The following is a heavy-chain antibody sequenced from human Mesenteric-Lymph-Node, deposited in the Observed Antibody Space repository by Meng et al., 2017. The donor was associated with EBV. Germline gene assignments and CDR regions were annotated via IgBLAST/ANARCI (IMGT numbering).Heavy chain of an antibody. J-gene: IGHJ4*02. Sequence: QVPLAGSGPGLLKPSETRSLPCRVSGDSVNVATYYWSWIRKAPGKGLEWIASGHSTGSTNYNPSLMSRVTISLDTSKSQFSLTLTYVTAADTAVYYCASQGYYDSGAWRDYFDYWGQGSLVTVSS. CDR3: ASQGYYDSGAWRDYFDY. D-gene: IGHD3-22*01. CDR1: GDSVNVATYY. CDR2: GHSTGST. V-gene: IGHV4-61*01.